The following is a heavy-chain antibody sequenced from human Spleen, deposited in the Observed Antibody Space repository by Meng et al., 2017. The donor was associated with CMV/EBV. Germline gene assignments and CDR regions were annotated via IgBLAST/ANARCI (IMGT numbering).Heavy chain of an antibody. Sequence: LAWAASGFTFSSYAMHWVRQAPGKGLEWVAVISYDGSNKYYADSVKGRFTISRDNSKNTLYLQMNSLRAEDTAVYYCARDSSSWYFDYWGQGTLVTVSS. CDR3: ARDSSSWYFDY. J-gene: IGHJ4*02. D-gene: IGHD6-13*01. CDR2: ISYDGSNK. CDR1: GFTFSSYA. V-gene: IGHV3-30*04.